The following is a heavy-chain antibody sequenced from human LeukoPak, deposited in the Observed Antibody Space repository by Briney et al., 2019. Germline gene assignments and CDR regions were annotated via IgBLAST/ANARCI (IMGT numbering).Heavy chain of an antibody. CDR1: YW. J-gene: IGHJ4*01. CDR2: ISQDGSEK. CDR3: ARDGTAAGLYFDL. V-gene: IGHV3-7*01. Sequence: YWXDWVRQAPGKGPEWXXSISQDGSEKTYVDSVKGRFTISRDNTKNSLSLQLNGLRAEDTAVYYCARDGTAAGLYFDLWGQGTLVTVSS. D-gene: IGHD6-13*01.